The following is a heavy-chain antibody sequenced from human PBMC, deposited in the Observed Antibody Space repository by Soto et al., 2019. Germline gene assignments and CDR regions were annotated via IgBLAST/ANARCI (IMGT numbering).Heavy chain of an antibody. CDR3: ARETAMAFDY. CDR2: IYSGGST. D-gene: IGHD5-18*01. CDR1: GFTVSSNY. Sequence: LRLSCAASGFTVSSNYMSWVRQAPGKGLEWVSVIYSGGSTYYADSVKGRFTISRDNSKNTLYLQMNSLRAEDTAVYYCARETAMAFDYWGQGTLVTVSS. J-gene: IGHJ4*02. V-gene: IGHV3-53*01.